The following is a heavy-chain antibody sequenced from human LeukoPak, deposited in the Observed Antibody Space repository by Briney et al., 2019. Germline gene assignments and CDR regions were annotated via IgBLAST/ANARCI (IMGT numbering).Heavy chain of an antibody. D-gene: IGHD6-19*01. V-gene: IGHV3-23*01. J-gene: IGHJ4*02. CDR3: AKDQGLGSGWYSANDY. Sequence: GGSLRLSCAASGFTFSSYAMSWVRQAPGKGLEWVSAISGSGGSTYYAGSVKGRFTISRDNSKNTLYLQMNSLRAEDTAVYYCAKDQGLGSGWYSANDYWGQGTLVTVSS. CDR2: ISGSGGST. CDR1: GFTFSSYA.